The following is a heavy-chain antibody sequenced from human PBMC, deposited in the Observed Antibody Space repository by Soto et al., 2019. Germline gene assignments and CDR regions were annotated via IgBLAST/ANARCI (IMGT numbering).Heavy chain of an antibody. D-gene: IGHD2-15*01. CDR3: ARVVVVAATPALDY. CDR2: IIPIFGTA. CDR1: GGTFSSYA. J-gene: IGHJ4*02. V-gene: IGHV1-69*13. Sequence: SVKVSCKASGGTFSSYAISWVRQAPGQGLEWMGGIIPIFGTANYAQKFQGRVTITADESTSTAYMELRSLRSDDTAVYYCARVVVVAATPALDYWGQGTLVTVSA.